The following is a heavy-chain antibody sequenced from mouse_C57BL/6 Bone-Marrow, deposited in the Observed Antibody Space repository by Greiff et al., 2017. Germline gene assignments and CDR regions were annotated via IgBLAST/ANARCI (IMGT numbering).Heavy chain of an antibody. D-gene: IGHD2-1*01. CDR1: GFSLTRYG. CDR2: IWSDGSS. CDR3: ARHAYGNYVSAY. Sequence: VQLKASGPGLVAPSQSLSITCTVSGFSLTRYGVHWVRQPPGQGLEWLVVIWSDGSSTYNSALKSRLSISKDNSKSQVFLKMNSLQTDDTAMYYCARHAYGNYVSAYWGQGTLGTVSA. V-gene: IGHV2-6-1*01. J-gene: IGHJ3*01.